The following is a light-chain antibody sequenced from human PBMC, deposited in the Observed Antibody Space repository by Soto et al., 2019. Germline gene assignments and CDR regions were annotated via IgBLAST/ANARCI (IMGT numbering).Light chain of an antibody. CDR1: QTVRNNY. V-gene: IGKV3D-20*02. CDR3: QQRSNWPLT. CDR2: DAS. Sequence: EFVLTQSPGTLSLSPGERATLSCRASQTVRNNYLAWYQQKPGQAPRLLIYDASSRATGIPARFSGSGSGTDFTLTINSLEPEDFAVYYCQQRSNWPLTFGQGTKVDIK. J-gene: IGKJ1*01.